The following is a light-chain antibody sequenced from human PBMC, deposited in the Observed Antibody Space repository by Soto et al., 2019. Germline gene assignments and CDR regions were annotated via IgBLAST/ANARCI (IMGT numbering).Light chain of an antibody. Sequence: EIVLMQSPGTLSLSPGERATLSCRASQTMTRAYVAWYQQKPGQAPRLLIYAASYRATGISDKFSGSWSGTDFSLTISRLEPEDSAVYYCQQYGSSPQTFGQGTKVDIK. CDR3: QQYGSSPQT. CDR2: AAS. J-gene: IGKJ1*01. CDR1: QTMTRAY. V-gene: IGKV3-20*01.